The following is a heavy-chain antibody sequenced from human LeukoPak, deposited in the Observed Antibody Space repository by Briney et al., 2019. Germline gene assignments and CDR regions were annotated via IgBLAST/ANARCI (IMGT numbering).Heavy chain of an antibody. CDR1: GVSISSGGQY. Sequence: SETLSLTCTVSGVSISSGGQYWSWIRQSPGKGLEWIGYIFYRDSTNYNPSLKSRATISVDTSKNQSSLNLTSLTAADTAVYYCARDRGNGWPYFFDYWGRGTLVTVSS. CDR2: IFYRDST. V-gene: IGHV4-31*03. D-gene: IGHD6-19*01. J-gene: IGHJ4*02. CDR3: ARDRGNGWPYFFDY.